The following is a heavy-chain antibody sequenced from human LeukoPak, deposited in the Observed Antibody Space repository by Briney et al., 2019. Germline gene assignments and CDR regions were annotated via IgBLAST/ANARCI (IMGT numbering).Heavy chain of an antibody. CDR2: MNPNSGGT. CDR3: ARGAFQGSSWFDY. CDR1: GYTFTGYY. D-gene: IGHD6-13*01. Sequence: GASVKLSCKASGYTFTGYYMHWVRQAPGQGLEWMGWMNPNSGGTNYAQNFQGRVTMTRDTSISTAYMELSRLRSDDTAVYYCARGAFQGSSWFDYWGQGTLVTVSS. V-gene: IGHV1-2*02. J-gene: IGHJ4*02.